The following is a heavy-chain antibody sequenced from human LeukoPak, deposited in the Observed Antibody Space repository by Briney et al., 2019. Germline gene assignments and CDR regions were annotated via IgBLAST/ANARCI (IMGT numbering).Heavy chain of an antibody. CDR1: GYTFTSYD. CDR3: ARGVVPAAQTSYYFYYMDV. D-gene: IGHD2-2*01. V-gene: IGHV1-8*03. CDR2: MNPNSGNT. J-gene: IGHJ6*03. Sequence: ASVKVSCKASGYTFTSYDINWVRQATGQGLEWMGWMNPNSGNTGYAQKFQGRVTITRNTSISTAYMELSSLRSEDTAVYYCARGVVPAAQTSYYFYYMDVWGKGTTVTVSS.